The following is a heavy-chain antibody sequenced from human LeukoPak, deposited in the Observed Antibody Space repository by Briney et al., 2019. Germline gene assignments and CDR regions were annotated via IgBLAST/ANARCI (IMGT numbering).Heavy chain of an antibody. D-gene: IGHD5-18*01. Sequence: GASVKVSCKASGGTFSSYAIAWVRHAPGQGLEWMGRITVLSGRTNYAQKFQDRVAITTDEPTSTAYMEVSGLTSEDTAVYYCATELRGYSFGYDSWGQGTLGTVSS. J-gene: IGHJ5*01. CDR3: ATELRGYSFGYDS. V-gene: IGHV1-69*05. CDR2: ITVLSGRT. CDR1: GGTFSSYA.